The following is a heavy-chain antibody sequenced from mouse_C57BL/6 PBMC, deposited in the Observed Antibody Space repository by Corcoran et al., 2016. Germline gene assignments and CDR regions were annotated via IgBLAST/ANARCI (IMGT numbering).Heavy chain of an antibody. D-gene: IGHD1-1*01. CDR2: INTYSGVP. Sequence: QIQLVQSGPELKKPGETVKISCKASGYTFTTYGMSWVKQAPGKGLKWMGWINTYSGVPTYVDDFKGRFAFSLETSASTAYLQINNLKNEDTATYFCARGDGYYYGSSYYFDYWGQGTTLTVSS. V-gene: IGHV9-3*01. CDR3: ARGDGYYYGSSYYFDY. J-gene: IGHJ2*01. CDR1: GYTFTTYG.